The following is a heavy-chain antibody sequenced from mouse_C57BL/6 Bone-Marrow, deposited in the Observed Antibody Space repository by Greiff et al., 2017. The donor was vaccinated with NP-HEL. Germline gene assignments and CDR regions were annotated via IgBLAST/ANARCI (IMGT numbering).Heavy chain of an antibody. D-gene: IGHD1-1*01. Sequence: VQLQQSGAELMKPGASVKLSCKATGYTFTGNWIEWVKQRPGHGLEWIGEILPGSGNTYYNERFKGKATFTADTSSNTAYMQLSSLTTEDSAIYYCARDYYGSSYFAYWGQGTTLTVSS. CDR2: ILPGSGNT. CDR1: GYTFTGNW. V-gene: IGHV1-9*01. J-gene: IGHJ2*01. CDR3: ARDYYGSSYFAY.